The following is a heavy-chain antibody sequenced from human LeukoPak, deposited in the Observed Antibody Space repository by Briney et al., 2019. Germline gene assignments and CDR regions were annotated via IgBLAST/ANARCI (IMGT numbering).Heavy chain of an antibody. CDR1: GFTFSSYG. Sequence: PGGSLRLSCAASGFTFSSYGMHWVRQAPGKGLEWVAFIRYDGSNKYYADSVKGRFTISRDNSKNTLYLQMNSLRAEDTAVYYCAREAEYSSSGSFDYWGQGTLVTVSS. CDR2: IRYDGSNK. J-gene: IGHJ4*02. CDR3: AREAEYSSSGSFDY. V-gene: IGHV3-30*02. D-gene: IGHD6-6*01.